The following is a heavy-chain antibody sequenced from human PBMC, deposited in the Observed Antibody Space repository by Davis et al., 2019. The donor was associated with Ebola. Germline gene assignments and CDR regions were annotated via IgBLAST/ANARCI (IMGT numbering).Heavy chain of an antibody. Sequence: HSQTLSLTCAISGDSVSSAGWNWIRQSPSRGLEWLGRTYYKSKWYNDYAVSVKSRITINPDTSKNQFSLQLNSVTPEDTAVYYCVRGWGRSGLDVWGQGTTVTVSS. CDR2: TYYKSKWYN. V-gene: IGHV6-1*01. D-gene: IGHD3-16*01. J-gene: IGHJ6*02. CDR1: GDSVSSAG. CDR3: VRGWGRSGLDV.